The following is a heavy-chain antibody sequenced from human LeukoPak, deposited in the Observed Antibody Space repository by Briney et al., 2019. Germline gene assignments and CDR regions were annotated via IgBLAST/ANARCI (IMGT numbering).Heavy chain of an antibody. CDR1: GGSISSYY. Sequence: PSETLSLTCTVSGGSISSYYWSWIRQPPGKGLEWSGYIYYSGSTNYTPSLKSRVTISVDTSKNQFSLKLSSVTAAATAVYYCARLVDTAMADFDYWGQGTQVTVSS. J-gene: IGHJ4*02. V-gene: IGHV4-59*08. CDR3: ARLVDTAMADFDY. CDR2: IYYSGST. D-gene: IGHD5-18*01.